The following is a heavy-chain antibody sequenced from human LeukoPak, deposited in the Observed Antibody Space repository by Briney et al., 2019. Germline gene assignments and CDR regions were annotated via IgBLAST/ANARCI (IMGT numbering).Heavy chain of an antibody. CDR3: AKAVRAQQLVQFDY. J-gene: IGHJ4*02. CDR2: ISGSGGST. V-gene: IGHV3-23*01. Sequence: PGRSLRLSCAASGFTFDDYAMHWVRQAPGKGLEWVSGISGSGGSTYYADSVKGRFTISRDNSKNTLYLQMNSLRAEDTAVYYCAKAVRAQQLVQFDYWGQGTLVTVSS. CDR1: GFTFDDYA. D-gene: IGHD6-13*01.